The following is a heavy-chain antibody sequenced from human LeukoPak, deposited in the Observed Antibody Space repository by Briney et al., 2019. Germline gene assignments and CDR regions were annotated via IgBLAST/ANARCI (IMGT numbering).Heavy chain of an antibody. CDR3: ARDYAFDT. CDR2: IYHSGNT. J-gene: IGHJ3*02. Sequence: SETLSLTCTVSGDSISSYYWSWIRQPPGKGLEWIGCIYHSGNTNYNPSLKSRVTISIDTSKNQFSLKLSSVTAADTAVYYCARDYAFDTWGQGTMVTVSS. V-gene: IGHV4-59*01. CDR1: GDSISSYY.